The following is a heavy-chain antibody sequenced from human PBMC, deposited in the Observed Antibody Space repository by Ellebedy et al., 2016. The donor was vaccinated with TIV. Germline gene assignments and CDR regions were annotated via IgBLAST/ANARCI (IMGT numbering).Heavy chain of an antibody. CDR2: ITGNGDTT. Sequence: GGSLRLSXAASGLSFSKYAMSWVRQTPGKGPEWVSSITGNGDTTYYADSVKGRFTTSRDNSKNTLYLQMNSLRAEDTAVYYCAKDRPNYFGSGGGYYKSGGDQWGQGTLVTVSS. CDR1: GLSFSKYA. V-gene: IGHV3-23*01. CDR3: AKDRPNYFGSGGGYYKSGGDQ. D-gene: IGHD3-10*01. J-gene: IGHJ1*01.